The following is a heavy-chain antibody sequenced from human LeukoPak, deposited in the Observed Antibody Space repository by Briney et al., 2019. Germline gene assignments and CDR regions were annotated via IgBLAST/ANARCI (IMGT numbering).Heavy chain of an antibody. D-gene: IGHD6-13*01. Sequence: SETLSLTCTVSGGSISSYYWSWIRQPPGKGLEWIGYIYYSGSTNYNPSLKSRVTISVDTSKNQFSLKLSSVTAADTAVYYCARTRTAGIAAAGGDAFDIWGQGTMVTVSS. V-gene: IGHV4-59*01. CDR3: ARTRTAGIAAAGGDAFDI. J-gene: IGHJ3*02. CDR2: IYYSGST. CDR1: GGSISSYY.